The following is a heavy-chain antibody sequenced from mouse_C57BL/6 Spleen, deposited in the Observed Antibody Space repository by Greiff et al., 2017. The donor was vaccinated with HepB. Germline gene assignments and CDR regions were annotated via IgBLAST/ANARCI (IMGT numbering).Heavy chain of an antibody. V-gene: IGHV1-63*01. D-gene: IGHD1-1*01. CDR3: ARGGYGSSQYYFDY. CDR1: GYTFTNYW. J-gene: IGHJ2*01. CDR2: IYPGGGYT. Sequence: QVQLKQSGAELVRPGTSVKMSCKASGYTFTNYWIGWAKQRPGHGLEWIGDIYPGGGYTNYNEKFKGKATLTADKSSSTAYMQFSSLTSEDSAIYYCARGGYGSSQYYFDYWGQGTTLTVSS.